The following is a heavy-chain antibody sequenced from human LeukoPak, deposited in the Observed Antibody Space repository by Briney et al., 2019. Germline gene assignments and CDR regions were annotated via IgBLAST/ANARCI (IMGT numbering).Heavy chain of an antibody. Sequence: GGSLRLSCAASGFTFSSYGMHWVRQAPGKGLEWVAFIRFDGSNKYYADSVKGRFTISRDNSKNTLYLQMNSLRAEDTAVYYCAKDFVEMATIRNWFDPWGQGTLVTVSS. D-gene: IGHD5-24*01. V-gene: IGHV3-30*02. CDR3: AKDFVEMATIRNWFDP. CDR2: IRFDGSNK. J-gene: IGHJ5*02. CDR1: GFTFSSYG.